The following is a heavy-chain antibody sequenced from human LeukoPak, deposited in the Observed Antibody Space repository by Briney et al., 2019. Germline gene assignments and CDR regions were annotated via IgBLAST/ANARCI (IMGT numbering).Heavy chain of an antibody. CDR3: AREYSSSCHY. CDR2: IYYSGST. CDR1: GGSISSSSYY. J-gene: IGHJ4*02. V-gene: IGHV4-39*02. Sequence: SETLSLTCTVSGGSISSSSYYWGWIRQPPGKGLEWIGSIYYSGSTFYNPSLRSRVTISVDTSKNHFSLKLTSVTAADTAVYYCAREYSSSCHYWGQGTLVTVSS. D-gene: IGHD6-13*01.